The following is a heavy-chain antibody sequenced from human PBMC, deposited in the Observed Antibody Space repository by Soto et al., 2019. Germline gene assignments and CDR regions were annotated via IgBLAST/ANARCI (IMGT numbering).Heavy chain of an antibody. CDR3: AREVQVHTPDFVY. J-gene: IGHJ4*02. CDR1: GGTFNTYA. CDR2: ISPMFGAA. Sequence: QVQLVQSGAEMKKPGSSVKVSCQSSGGTFNTYAMNWVRQAPGQGPEWMGDISPMFGAANYAPKFQGRVTITADASTGTSYTQSSSLTSEAAALEVWAREVQVHTPDFVYWGQGTLVTVSS. V-gene: IGHV1-69*19.